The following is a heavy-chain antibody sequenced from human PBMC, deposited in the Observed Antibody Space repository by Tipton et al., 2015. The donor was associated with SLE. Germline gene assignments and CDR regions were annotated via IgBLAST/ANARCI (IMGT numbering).Heavy chain of an antibody. V-gene: IGHV1-69*01. Sequence: QVQLVQSGAEVKKPGSSVKVSCKASGGTFSSYAISWVRQAPGQGLEWMGGILPVLRTANYAQKFQGRVTITTDESTDTAYLDLRSLTSEDTATYFCARAADYGLYSDVWGQGTTVTVSS. CDR1: GGTFSSYA. D-gene: IGHD3-16*01. J-gene: IGHJ6*02. CDR3: ARAADYGLYSDV. CDR2: ILPVLRTA.